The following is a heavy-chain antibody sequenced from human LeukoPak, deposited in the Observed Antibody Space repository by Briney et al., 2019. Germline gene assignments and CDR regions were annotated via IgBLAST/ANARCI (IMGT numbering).Heavy chain of an antibody. D-gene: IGHD2-15*01. CDR3: ATFAGVLPGGLLL. CDR2: IKKDGSEK. J-gene: IGHJ6*04. V-gene: IGHV3-7*01. CDR1: GFTSSAFW. Sequence: PGGSLRLSCVASGFTSSAFWMSWVRRPPGEGLEWVANIKKDGSEKDYVDSVKGRFSIFRDNAKNSVYLQMNSLRAEDTAVYYCATFAGVLPGGLLLWGKGTTVIVSS.